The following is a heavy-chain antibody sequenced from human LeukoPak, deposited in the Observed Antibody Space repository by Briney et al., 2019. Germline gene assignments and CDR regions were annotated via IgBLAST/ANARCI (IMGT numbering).Heavy chain of an antibody. CDR1: GASVNSGIHS. CDR2: IYSSGKT. V-gene: IGHV4-61*09. D-gene: IGHD5-12*01. CDR3: TRGPEGWLIPYFMEV. Sequence: PSQTLSLTCTVSGASVNSGIHSWSWMRQPAGKGLEWIGNIYSSGKTNYSPSLSSRVTMSVDIYNNQFSLKLTSVTAADTADYYCTRGPEGWLIPYFMEVWGKGATVIVSS. J-gene: IGHJ6*03.